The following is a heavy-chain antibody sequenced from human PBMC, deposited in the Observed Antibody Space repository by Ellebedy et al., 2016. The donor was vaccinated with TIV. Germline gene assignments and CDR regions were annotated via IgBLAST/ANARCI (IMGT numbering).Heavy chain of an antibody. D-gene: IGHD6-6*01. CDR1: GYTFTGYY. CDR2: INPNSGGT. CDR3: ARSLTARSNKYFDY. J-gene: IGHJ4*02. V-gene: IGHV1-2*04. Sequence: ASVKVSXXASGYTFTGYYMHWVRQAPGQGLEWTGWINPNSGGTNYAQKFQGWVTMTRDTSISTAYMELSRLRSDDTAVYYCARSLTARSNKYFDYWGQGTLVTVSS.